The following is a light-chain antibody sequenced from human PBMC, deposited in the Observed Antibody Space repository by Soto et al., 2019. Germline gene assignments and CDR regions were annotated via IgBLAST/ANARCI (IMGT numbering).Light chain of an antibody. Sequence: IQMTQSPSSLSATVGDRVTITCRASRDVSSYLVWYQQKPGKAPEPLIYAASTLQSGVPLRFSGSGSGTEFTLTISSLQPEDFATYYCQQLSYYPRTFGQGTKLEI. CDR3: QQLSYYPRT. CDR2: AAS. V-gene: IGKV1-9*01. CDR1: RDVSSY. J-gene: IGKJ2*01.